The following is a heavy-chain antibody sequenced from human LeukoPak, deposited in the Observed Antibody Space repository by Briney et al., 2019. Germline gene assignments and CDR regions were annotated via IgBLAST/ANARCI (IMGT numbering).Heavy chain of an antibody. CDR2: IYYNGST. CDR1: GGSISSYY. D-gene: IGHD6-19*01. J-gene: IGHJ4*02. V-gene: IGHV4-59*08. CDR3: ARQSRGIAVAGLDY. Sequence: PSETLRLSCIASGGSISSYYWTWIRQPPGKGLEWIGNIYYNGSTNYNPPFKSRFTISVDTSKNHFSLKLNSVTAADTAVYYCARQSRGIAVAGLDYWGQGILVSPSS.